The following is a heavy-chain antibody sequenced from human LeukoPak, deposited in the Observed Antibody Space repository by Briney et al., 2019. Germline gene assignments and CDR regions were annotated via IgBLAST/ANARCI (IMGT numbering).Heavy chain of an antibody. V-gene: IGHV4-31*03. CDR1: GASISSGSHY. J-gene: IGHJ3*02. CDR2: IHYTGGT. D-gene: IGHD3-9*01. Sequence: SETLSLTCTVSGASISSGSHYYNWIRQHPGKGLEWIGYIHYTGGTYYNPSLKSRVTISVDTSKNQFSLKLSSVTAADTAVYYCARVEAVYDILTGYYNPHGAFDIWGQGTMVTVSS. CDR3: ARVEAVYDILTGYYNPHGAFDI.